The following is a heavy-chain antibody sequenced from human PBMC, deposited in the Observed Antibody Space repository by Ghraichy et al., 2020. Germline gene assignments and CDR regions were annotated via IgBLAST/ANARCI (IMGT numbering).Heavy chain of an antibody. CDR1: GFTFSGSA. Sequence: GGSLRLSCAASGFTFSGSAMHWVRQASGKGLEWVGRIRSKANSYATAYAASVKGRFTISRDDSKNTAYLQMNSLKTEDTAVYYCTRQGAVVPAAINYYYGMDVWGQGTTVTVSS. J-gene: IGHJ6*02. D-gene: IGHD2-2*01. CDR2: IRSKANSYAT. V-gene: IGHV3-73*01. CDR3: TRQGAVVPAAINYYYGMDV.